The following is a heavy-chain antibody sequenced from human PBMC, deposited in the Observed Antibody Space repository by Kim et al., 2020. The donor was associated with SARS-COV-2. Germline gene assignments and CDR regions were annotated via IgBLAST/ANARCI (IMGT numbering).Heavy chain of an antibody. Sequence: GGSLRLSCAASGFTFSSYAMHWVRQAPGKGLEWVAVISYDGSNKYYADSVKGRFTISRDNSKNTLYLQMNSLRAEDTAVYYCASGGGPGDYFLGYYGMDVWGQGTTVTVSS. CDR2: ISYDGSNK. J-gene: IGHJ6*02. V-gene: IGHV3-30*04. CDR1: GFTFSSYA. CDR3: ASGGGPGDYFLGYYGMDV. D-gene: IGHD4-17*01.